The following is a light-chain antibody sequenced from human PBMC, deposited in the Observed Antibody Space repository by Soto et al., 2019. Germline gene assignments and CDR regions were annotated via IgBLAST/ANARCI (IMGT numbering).Light chain of an antibody. CDR2: GAS. CDR1: QSVSSN. Sequence: EIGMTQSPATPSVSPGERATLSCSASQSVSSNLAWYQQKPGQAPRLLIYGASTRATGIPARFSGSGSGTEFTLTISSLQSEDFAVYYCQQYNNWPPLTFGGGTKVDI. J-gene: IGKJ4*01. V-gene: IGKV3-15*01. CDR3: QQYNNWPPLT.